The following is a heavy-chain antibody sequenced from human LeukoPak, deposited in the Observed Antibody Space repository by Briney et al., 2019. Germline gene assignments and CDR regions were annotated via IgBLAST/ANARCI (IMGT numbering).Heavy chain of an antibody. D-gene: IGHD3-9*01. J-gene: IGHJ4*02. V-gene: IGHV1-24*01. CDR1: GYTLTELS. CDR3: ATVRYFDWTDLYFDY. CDR2: FDPEDGET. Sequence: ASVTVSCKVSGYTLTELSMHWVRQAPGKGLEWMGGFDPEDGETIYAQKFQGRVTMTEDTSTDTAYMELSSLRSEDTAVYYCATVRYFDWTDLYFDYWGQGTLVTVSS.